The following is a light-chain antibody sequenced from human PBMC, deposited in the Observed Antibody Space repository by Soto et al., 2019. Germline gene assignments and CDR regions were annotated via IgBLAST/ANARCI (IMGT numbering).Light chain of an antibody. Sequence: EIVLTQSPGTLSLSPGERATLSCRASQSVTSTYLAWYQQKPGQAPRLLIYGASSRAIGIPDRFSGSVSGSDFILTINSLQSEDFAVYFCQQYHTWPAFGRGTRVEIK. CDR3: QQYHTWPA. CDR1: QSVTSTY. V-gene: IGKV3-20*01. J-gene: IGKJ4*02. CDR2: GAS.